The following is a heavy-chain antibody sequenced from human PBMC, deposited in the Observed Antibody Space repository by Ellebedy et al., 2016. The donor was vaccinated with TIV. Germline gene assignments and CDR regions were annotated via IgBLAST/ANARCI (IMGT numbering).Heavy chain of an antibody. CDR3: ARHSKRGGD. Sequence: NVSCXASGNSFTNRWIAWVRQMPGKGLEWMGIIYTGDSDTRYSPSFQGHVTFSVDESINTAYLHWRSLKASDSAMYYCARHSKRGGDWGQGTLVTVSS. V-gene: IGHV5-51*01. D-gene: IGHD3-16*01. CDR1: GNSFTNRW. J-gene: IGHJ4*02. CDR2: IYTGDSDT.